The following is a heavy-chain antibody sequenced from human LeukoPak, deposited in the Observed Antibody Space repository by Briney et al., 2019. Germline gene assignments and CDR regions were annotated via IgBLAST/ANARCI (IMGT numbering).Heavy chain of an antibody. Sequence: SETLSLTCTVSGGSISSYYWSWIRQPPGKGLEWIGYIYYSGSTNYNPSLESRVTISLDTSKNQFSLKLSSVTAADTAVYYCARGGNYDDAFDVWGQGTMVTVSP. V-gene: IGHV4-59*01. CDR2: IYYSGST. D-gene: IGHD4-11*01. J-gene: IGHJ3*01. CDR3: ARGGNYDDAFDV. CDR1: GGSISSYY.